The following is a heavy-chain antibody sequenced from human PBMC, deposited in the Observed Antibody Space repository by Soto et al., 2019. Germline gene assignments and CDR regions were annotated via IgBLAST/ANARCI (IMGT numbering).Heavy chain of an antibody. J-gene: IGHJ6*02. CDR2: IYYSGST. V-gene: IGHV4-39*01. D-gene: IGHD3-10*01. Sequence: SETLSLTCTVSGGSISSSSYYWGWIRQPPGKGLEWIGSIYYSGSTYYNPSLKNRATISVDTSKNQFSLKLSSVTAADTAVYYCARQVTMVRGGIMGGRDYYYGMDVWGQGTTVTVSS. CDR3: ARQVTMVRGGIMGGRDYYYGMDV. CDR1: GGSISSSSYY.